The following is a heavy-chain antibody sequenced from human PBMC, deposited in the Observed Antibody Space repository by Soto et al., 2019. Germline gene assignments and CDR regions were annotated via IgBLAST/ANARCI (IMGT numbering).Heavy chain of an antibody. V-gene: IGHV3-23*01. Sequence: GGSLRLSCAASGFTFSSYAMSWVRQAPGKGLEWVSAISGSGGSTYYADSVKGRFTISRDNSKNTLYLQMNSLRAEDTAVYYCFCSGGTTYYYYYMDVWGKGTTVTVSS. CDR2: ISGSGGST. J-gene: IGHJ6*03. D-gene: IGHD2-15*01. CDR1: GFTFSSYA. CDR3: FCSGGTTYYYYYMDV.